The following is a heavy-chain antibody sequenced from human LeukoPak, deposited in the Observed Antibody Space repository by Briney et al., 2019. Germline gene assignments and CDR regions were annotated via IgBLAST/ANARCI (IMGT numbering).Heavy chain of an antibody. J-gene: IGHJ4*02. D-gene: IGHD1-26*01. CDR1: GGSISSYY. Sequence: SETLSLTCTVSGGSISSYYWGWIRQPPGKGLKWIGSIYYSGSTYYNPSLKSRVTISVDTSKNQFSLKLSSVTAADTAVYYCASLRERSYYARGFDYWGQGTLVTVSS. CDR2: IYYSGST. V-gene: IGHV4-39*01. CDR3: ASLRERSYYARGFDY.